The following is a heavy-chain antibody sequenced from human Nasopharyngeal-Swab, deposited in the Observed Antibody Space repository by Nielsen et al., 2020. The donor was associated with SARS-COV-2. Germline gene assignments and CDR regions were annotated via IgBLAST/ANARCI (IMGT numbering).Heavy chain of an antibody. J-gene: IGHJ6*02. V-gene: IGHV4-30-4*01. Sequence: WIRQPPGKGLEWIGYIYYSGSTYYNPSLKSRVTISVDTSKNQFSLKLSSVTAADTAVYYCARDAAGYCSSTSCYAGTGMDVWGQGTTVRLL. CDR3: ARDAAGYCSSTSCYAGTGMDV. D-gene: IGHD2-2*01. CDR2: IYYSGST.